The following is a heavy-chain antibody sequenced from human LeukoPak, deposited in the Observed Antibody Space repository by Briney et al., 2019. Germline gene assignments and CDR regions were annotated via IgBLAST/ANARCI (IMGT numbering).Heavy chain of an antibody. J-gene: IGHJ4*02. Sequence: SQTLSLTCAISGDSVSSNGAVWNWIRQSPSRGLEWLGRTYQRSKWYNDYALSVKSRITINPDTSKNQFSLQLNSVTPEDTAVYYCAREDCSGGSCNGGFDCWGQGTLVTVSS. CDR2: TYQRSKWYN. V-gene: IGHV6-1*01. CDR3: AREDCSGGSCNGGFDC. CDR1: GDSVSSNGAV. D-gene: IGHD2-15*01.